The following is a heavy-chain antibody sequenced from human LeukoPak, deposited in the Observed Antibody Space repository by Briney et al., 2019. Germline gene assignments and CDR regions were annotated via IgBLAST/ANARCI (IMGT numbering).Heavy chain of an antibody. J-gene: IGHJ4*02. CDR2: ISSSGSYI. Sequence: GGSLRLSCAASGFTFSSYSMNWVRQAPGKGLEWVSSISSSGSYIYYADSVKGRFTISRDNAKNSLYLQMNSLRAEDTAVYYCARRSNPPGRIDHWGQGTLVTVSS. V-gene: IGHV3-21*01. CDR1: GFTFSSYS. CDR3: ARRSNPPGRIDH. D-gene: IGHD1-14*01.